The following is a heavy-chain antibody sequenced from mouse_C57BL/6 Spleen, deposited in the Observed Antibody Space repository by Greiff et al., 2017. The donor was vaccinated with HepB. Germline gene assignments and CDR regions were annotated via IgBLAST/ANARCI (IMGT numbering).Heavy chain of an antibody. CDR1: GYTFTSYW. Sequence: VQLQQPGAELVRPGTSVKLSCKASGYTFTSYWMHWVKQRPGQGLEWIGVIDPSDSYTNYNQKFKGKATLTVDTSSSTAYMQLSSLTSEDSAVYYCARGHYYGSSYDFDYWGQGTTLTVSS. CDR2: IDPSDSYT. V-gene: IGHV1-59*01. D-gene: IGHD1-1*01. J-gene: IGHJ2*01. CDR3: ARGHYYGSSYDFDY.